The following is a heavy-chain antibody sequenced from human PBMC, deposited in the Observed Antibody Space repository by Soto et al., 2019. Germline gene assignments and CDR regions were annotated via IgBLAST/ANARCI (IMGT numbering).Heavy chain of an antibody. Sequence: QVQLVQSGAEVKKPGSSVKVSCKASGGTFSSYAISWVRQAPGQGLEWMGGIIPTFGTANYAQKFQGRVTITADESTSTAYMELSSLRSEDTAVYYCATSFGLHDYGDYVLHYWGQGTLVTVSS. CDR3: ATSFGLHDYGDYVLHY. CDR1: GGTFSSYA. J-gene: IGHJ4*02. CDR2: IIPTFGTA. V-gene: IGHV1-69*01. D-gene: IGHD4-17*01.